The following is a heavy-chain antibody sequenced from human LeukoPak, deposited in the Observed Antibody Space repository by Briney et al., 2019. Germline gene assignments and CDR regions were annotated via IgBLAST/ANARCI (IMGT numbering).Heavy chain of an antibody. CDR2: IYTSGST. D-gene: IGHD2-21*01. V-gene: IGHV4-4*07. J-gene: IGHJ6*03. CDR1: GGSISSYY. Sequence: PSETLSLTCTVSGGSISSYYWSWIRQPAGKGLEWIGRIYTSGSTNYNPSLTSRVTMSVDTSKNQLSLKLSSVTAADTAVYYCAIAYCGGDCYSPYYYYMDVWGKGTTVTVSS. CDR3: AIAYCGGDCYSPYYYYMDV.